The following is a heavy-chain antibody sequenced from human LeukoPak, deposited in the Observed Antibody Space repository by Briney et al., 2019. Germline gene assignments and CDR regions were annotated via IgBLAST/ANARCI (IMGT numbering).Heavy chain of an antibody. J-gene: IGHJ6*02. D-gene: IGHD7-27*01. V-gene: IGHV4-39*01. CDR1: GGSISSSSYY. Sequence: PSETLSLTCTVSGGSISSSSYYWGWIRQPPGKGLEWIGSIYYSGSTYYNPSLKSRVTISVDTSKNQFSLKLSSVTAADTAVYYCARVNEDHGLLGIPDVRPGMDVWGQGTTVTVSS. CDR2: IYYSGST. CDR3: ARVNEDHGLLGIPDVRPGMDV.